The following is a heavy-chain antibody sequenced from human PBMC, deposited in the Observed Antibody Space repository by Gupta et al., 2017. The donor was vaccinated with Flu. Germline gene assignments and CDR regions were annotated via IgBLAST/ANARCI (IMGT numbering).Heavy chain of an antibody. CDR2: INYIGND. V-gene: IGHV4-39*02. CDR1: GGSIRTSSFY. J-gene: IGHJ4*02. CDR3: AREPQKGSSINCYFDY. D-gene: IGHD2-2*01. Sequence: QLQLQESGPGLVRPSETLSLTCTVSGGSIRTSSFYWDWIRQPPGKGLEWIGSINYIGNDFYKPARERRVTMSVDTSKNQIALKVSSVTAEEKAVYYCAREPQKGSSINCYFDYWGRGTLVTVSS.